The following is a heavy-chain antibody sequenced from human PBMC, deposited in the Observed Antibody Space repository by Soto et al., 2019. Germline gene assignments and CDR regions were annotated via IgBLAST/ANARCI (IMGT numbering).Heavy chain of an antibody. V-gene: IGHV3-23*01. CDR3: ATADFWSGPESYYYGMDV. D-gene: IGHD3-3*01. Sequence: EVQLLESGGGLVQPGGSLRLSCAASGFTFSSYAMSWVRQAPGKGLEWVSAISGSGGSTYYADSVKGRFTISRDNSKNTLYLQMNSLRAEDTAVYYCATADFWSGPESYYYGMDVWGQGTTVTVSS. CDR2: ISGSGGST. J-gene: IGHJ6*02. CDR1: GFTFSSYA.